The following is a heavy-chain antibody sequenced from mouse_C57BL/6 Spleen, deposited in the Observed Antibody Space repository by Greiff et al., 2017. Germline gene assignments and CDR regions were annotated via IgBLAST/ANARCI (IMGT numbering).Heavy chain of an antibody. V-gene: IGHV1-80*01. CDR1: GYAFSSYW. CDR3: ARSPFITTVVASGFDY. J-gene: IGHJ2*01. D-gene: IGHD1-1*01. Sequence: VKLQQSGAELVKPGASVKISCKASGYAFSSYWMNWVKQRPGKGLEWIGQIYPGDGDTNYNGKFKGKATLTADKSSSTAYMQLSSLTSEDSAVYFCARSPFITTVVASGFDYWGQGTTLTVSS. CDR2: IYPGDGDT.